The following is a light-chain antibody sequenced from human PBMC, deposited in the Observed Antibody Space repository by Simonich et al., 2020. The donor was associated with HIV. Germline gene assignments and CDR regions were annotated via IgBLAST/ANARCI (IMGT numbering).Light chain of an antibody. CDR3: QQYYSTPYT. V-gene: IGKV4-1*01. CDR1: QSVLYSSNNNTY. Sequence: DIVMTQSPDSLAVSLVERATINCRSSQSVLYSSNNNTYLAWYQQKPGQPPKLLFYWASPREAVVPDRFSGSGSGTDFALTISSLQAEDVAVYYCQQYYSTPYTFGQGTKLEIK. J-gene: IGKJ2*01. CDR2: WAS.